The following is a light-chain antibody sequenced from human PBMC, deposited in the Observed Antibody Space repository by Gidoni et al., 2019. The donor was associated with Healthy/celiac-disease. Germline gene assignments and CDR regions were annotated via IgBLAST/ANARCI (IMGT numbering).Light chain of an antibody. CDR1: SSDVGGYNY. J-gene: IGLJ1*01. CDR3: CSYAGSYTFV. Sequence: QSPLTQPRSVSGSPGQSVPISCTGTSSDVGGYNYVSWYQQHPGKAPKLMIYDVSKRPSGVPDRFSGSKSGNTASLTISGLQAEDEADYYCCSYAGSYTFVFGTGTKVTVL. CDR2: DVS. V-gene: IGLV2-11*01.